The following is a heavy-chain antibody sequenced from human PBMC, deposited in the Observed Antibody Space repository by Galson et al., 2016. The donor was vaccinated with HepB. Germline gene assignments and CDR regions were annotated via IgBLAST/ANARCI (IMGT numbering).Heavy chain of an antibody. J-gene: IGHJ4*02. CDR1: GFTFSGYA. Sequence: SLRLSCAASGFTFSGYAMSWVRQAPGKGLEWVSSINGRGDTTYHAESVEGRFTISRDNSKKSLYLQMNSLRAEDTAVYYCTKDGDSTGYYYSKFNWGQGTLVTVSS. CDR2: INGRGDTT. V-gene: IGHV3-23*01. D-gene: IGHD3-22*01. CDR3: TKDGDSTGYYYSKFN.